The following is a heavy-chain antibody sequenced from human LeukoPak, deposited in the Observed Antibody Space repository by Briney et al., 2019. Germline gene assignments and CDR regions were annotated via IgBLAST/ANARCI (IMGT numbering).Heavy chain of an antibody. CDR2: INPGGDNT. D-gene: IGHD1-26*01. Sequence: ASVKVSCKASGYTFTNYYIHWVRQAPGQGLEWMGLINPGGDNTDYAQNFQGRVTMTTDTSTSTAYMELRSLRSDDTAVYYCARGSKWEPGPNYGIWGHGTLVTVSS. CDR1: GYTFTNYY. CDR3: ARGSKWEPGPNYGI. V-gene: IGHV1-46*01. J-gene: IGHJ4*01.